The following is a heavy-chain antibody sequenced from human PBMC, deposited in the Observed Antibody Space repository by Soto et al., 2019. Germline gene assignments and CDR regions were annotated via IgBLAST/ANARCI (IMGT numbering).Heavy chain of an antibody. CDR1: GGTFSSYA. Sequence: SVKVSCKASGGTFSSYAINWVRQAPGQGLEWMGGIIPIFGTANYAQKFQGRVTITADESTSTAYMELSSLRSEDTAMYYCARDLAAYCSSTTCYIAWFDPWG. V-gene: IGHV1-69*13. J-gene: IGHJ5*02. CDR2: IIPIFGTA. D-gene: IGHD2-2*02. CDR3: ARDLAAYCSSTTCYIAWFDP.